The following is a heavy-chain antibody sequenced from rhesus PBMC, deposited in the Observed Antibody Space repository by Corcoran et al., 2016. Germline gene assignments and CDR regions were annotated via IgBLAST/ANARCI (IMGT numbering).Heavy chain of an antibody. J-gene: IGHJ4*01. CDR2: IYGSGGSN. CDR3: ASGYCSSTYCSSFDY. Sequence: QVQLQESGPGLVKPSETLSLTCAVSGGSISGYYYWSWIRQPPGKGLEWIGSIYGSGGSNSLNPSLKSRVTLSVDTSKNQFSLKLSAVTAADTAVYYCASGYCSSTYCSSFDYWGQGVLVTVSS. V-gene: IGHV4S14*01. D-gene: IGHD2-15*01. CDR1: GGSISGYYY.